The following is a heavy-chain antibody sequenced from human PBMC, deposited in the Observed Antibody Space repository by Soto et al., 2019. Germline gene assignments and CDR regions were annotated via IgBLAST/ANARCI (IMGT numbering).Heavy chain of an antibody. CDR3: VCGGNFFVY. V-gene: IGHV3-7*01. CDR1: GFTFSTYW. CDR2: LDQDGSER. Sequence: EVQLVESGGGLVQPGGSLRLSCAASGFTFSTYWMTWVRRPPGKGLAWVANLDQDGSERYYVDSVRGRFTISRDNAKNSLYLQMNSLRAEDTAVYYCVCGGNFFVYWGQRTLVTVSP. D-gene: IGHD3-16*01. J-gene: IGHJ4*02.